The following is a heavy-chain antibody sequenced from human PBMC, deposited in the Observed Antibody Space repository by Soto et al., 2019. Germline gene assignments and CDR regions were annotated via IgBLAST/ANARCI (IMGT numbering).Heavy chain of an antibody. CDR2: IYPGNSNT. D-gene: IGHD2-15*01. J-gene: IGHJ3*02. Sequence: ESLKLSCKGSGYAFRNHWVAWLRQMPGKGLEWVGIIYPGNSNTMYSPSFQGQVTISADTALSTTYLQWDTLKPSDTAIYFCASDSQCDGGNCPMGGFDRWGQGTRVTVSS. V-gene: IGHV5-51*01. CDR3: ASDSQCDGGNCPMGGFDR. CDR1: GYAFRNHW.